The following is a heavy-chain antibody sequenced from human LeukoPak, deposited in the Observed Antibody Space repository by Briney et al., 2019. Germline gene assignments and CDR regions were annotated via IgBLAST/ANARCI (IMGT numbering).Heavy chain of an antibody. D-gene: IGHD3-10*01. V-gene: IGHV1-2*02. CDR2: INPNSGGT. Sequence: ASVKVSCKASGYTFTSYGISWVRQAPGQGLEWMGWINPNSGGTNYAQKFQGRVTMTRDTSISTAYMELSRLRSDDTAVYYCASPAGGGGGLDYWGQGTLVTVSS. J-gene: IGHJ4*02. CDR3: ASPAGGGGGLDY. CDR1: GYTFTSYG.